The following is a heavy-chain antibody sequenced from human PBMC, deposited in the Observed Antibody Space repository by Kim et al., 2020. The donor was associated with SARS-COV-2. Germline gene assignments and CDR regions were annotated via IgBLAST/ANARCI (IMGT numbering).Heavy chain of an antibody. CDR2: ISSDGGST. D-gene: IGHD4-4*01. CDR1: GFTFSSYA. J-gene: IGHJ4*02. CDR3: VKGHYSYRGGIFGD. Sequence: GGSLRLSCSASGFTFSSYAMHWVRQAPGKGLESVSAISSDGGSTYCADSLKDRFTISRDNSMNTLYLQMSSLRAEDTAVYFCVKGHYSYRGGIFGDWGQGTLVTVSS. V-gene: IGHV3-64D*09.